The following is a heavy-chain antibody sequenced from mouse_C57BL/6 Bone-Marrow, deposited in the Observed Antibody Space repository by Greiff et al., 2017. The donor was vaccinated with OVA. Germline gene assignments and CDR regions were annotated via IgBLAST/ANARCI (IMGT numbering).Heavy chain of an antibody. CDR3: AGGGYYDAMDY. V-gene: IGHV1-4*01. J-gene: IGHJ4*01. CDR1: GYTFTSYT. Sequence: QVQLQQSGAELARPGASVKMSCKASGYTFTSYTMHWVKQRPGQGLEWIGYINPSSGYTKYNQKFKDKATLTADKSSSTAYMQLSSLTSEDSAVYYCAGGGYYDAMDYWGQGTSVTVSS. CDR2: INPSSGYT. D-gene: IGHD2-2*01.